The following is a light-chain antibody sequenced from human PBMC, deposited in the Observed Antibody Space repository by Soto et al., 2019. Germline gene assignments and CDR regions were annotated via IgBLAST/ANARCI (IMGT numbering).Light chain of an antibody. CDR1: QYINTR. V-gene: IGKV3-11*01. CDR3: HQRQSWPRT. Sequence: DIVLTQSPATLSSFPGDRVTLSCRASQYINTRLAWYQHRPGQAPRLLIYQTSSRAAGIPARFSASGTGTDFTLTISDVQPEDFAVYYCHQRQSWPRTFGQGTKVDIK. J-gene: IGKJ1*01. CDR2: QTS.